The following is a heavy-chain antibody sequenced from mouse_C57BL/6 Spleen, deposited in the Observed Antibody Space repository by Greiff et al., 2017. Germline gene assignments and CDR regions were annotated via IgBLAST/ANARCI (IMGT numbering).Heavy chain of an antibody. V-gene: IGHV1-76*01. CDR2: IYPGSGNT. CDR3: ARYSNYYGSIYVAY. CDR1: GYTFTDYY. Sequence: VQLQQSGAELVRPGASVKLSCKASGYTFTDYYINWVKQRPGQGLEWIARIYPGSGNTYYNEKFKGKATLTAEKSSSTAYMQLSSLTSEDSAVYFCARYSNYYGSIYVAYWGQGTLVTVSA. D-gene: IGHD1-1*01. J-gene: IGHJ3*01.